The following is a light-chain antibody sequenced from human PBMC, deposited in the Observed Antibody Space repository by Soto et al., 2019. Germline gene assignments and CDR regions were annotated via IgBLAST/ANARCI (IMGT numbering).Light chain of an antibody. CDR1: QTFSSH. J-gene: IGKJ5*01. CDR2: DAS. V-gene: IGKV3-11*01. CDR3: QQRSNWPPVIT. Sequence: EIVLTQSPATLSLSPGERATLSCRASQTFSSHLAWYQQKPGQAPRLLIHDASKRATGIPARFSGRGSGTDFTLTISSLEPEDFAVYYCQQRSNWPPVITFGQGTRLEIK.